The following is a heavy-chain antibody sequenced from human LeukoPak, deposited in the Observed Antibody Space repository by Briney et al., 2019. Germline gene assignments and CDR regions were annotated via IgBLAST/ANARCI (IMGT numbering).Heavy chain of an antibody. CDR3: ARERGITIFGVVKKYYFDY. Sequence: PGGSLRLSCATSGFIFSNYAVNWVRQAPGKGLEWVSIISGSGDTTYYADSVKGRFTISRDNAKNSLYLQMNSLRAEDTAVYYCARERGITIFGVVKKYYFDYWGQGTLVTVSS. D-gene: IGHD3-3*01. J-gene: IGHJ4*02. V-gene: IGHV3-23*01. CDR2: ISGSGDTT. CDR1: GFIFSNYA.